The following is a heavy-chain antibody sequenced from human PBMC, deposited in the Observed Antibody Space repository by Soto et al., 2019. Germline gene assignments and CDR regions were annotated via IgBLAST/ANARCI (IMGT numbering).Heavy chain of an antibody. V-gene: IGHV3-23*01. CDR3: AKDSGIRFGELLPFDY. CDR1: GGSVSSGSYY. CDR2: ISGSGGST. J-gene: IGHJ4*02. Sequence: VQLQESGPGLVKPSETLSLTCTVSGGSVSSGSYYWSWIRQPPGKGLEWVSAISGSGGSTYYADSVKGRFTISRDNSKNTLYLQMNSLRAEDTAVYYCAKDSGIRFGELLPFDYWGQGTLVTVSS. D-gene: IGHD3-10*01.